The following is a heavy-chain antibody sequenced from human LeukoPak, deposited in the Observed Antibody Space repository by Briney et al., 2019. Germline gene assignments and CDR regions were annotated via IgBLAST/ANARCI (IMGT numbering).Heavy chain of an antibody. V-gene: IGHV3-9*01. CDR1: GFTFDDYA. D-gene: IGHD3-16*01. J-gene: IGHJ6*02. CDR2: ISWNSGSI. Sequence: GGSLRLSCAASGFTFDDYAMHWVRQAPGKGLEWVSGISWNSGSIGYADSVKGRFTISRDSAKNSLYLQMNSLRAEDTALYYCAKDIGGGSYGDYYYYYGMDVWGQGTTVTVSS. CDR3: AKDIGGGSYGDYYYYYGMDV.